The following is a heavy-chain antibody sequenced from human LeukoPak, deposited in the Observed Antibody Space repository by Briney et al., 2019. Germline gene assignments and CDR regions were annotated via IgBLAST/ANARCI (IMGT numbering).Heavy chain of an antibody. D-gene: IGHD5-18*01. Sequence: GGSLRLSCAASGFTFSDYYMSWIRQAPGKGLEWVSYISSSSSYTNYADSVKGRFTISRDNAKNSPYLQMNSLRAEDTAVYYCARKAIRGYVDYWGQGTLVTVSS. CDR3: ARKAIRGYVDY. CDR1: GFTFSDYY. CDR2: ISSSSSYT. V-gene: IGHV3-11*06. J-gene: IGHJ4*02.